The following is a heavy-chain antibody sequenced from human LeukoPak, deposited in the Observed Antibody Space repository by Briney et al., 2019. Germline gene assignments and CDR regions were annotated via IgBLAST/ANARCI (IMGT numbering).Heavy chain of an antibody. Sequence: PSETLSLTCTVSGGSISSGGYYWSWIRQHPGKGLEWIGYIYYSGSTYYNPSLKSRVTISVDTSKNQFSLKLSSVTDADTAVYYCAREQLYYYDSISRAFDIWGQGTMVTVSS. CDR2: IYYSGST. CDR1: GGSISSGGYY. V-gene: IGHV4-31*03. CDR3: AREQLYYYDSISRAFDI. J-gene: IGHJ3*02. D-gene: IGHD3-22*01.